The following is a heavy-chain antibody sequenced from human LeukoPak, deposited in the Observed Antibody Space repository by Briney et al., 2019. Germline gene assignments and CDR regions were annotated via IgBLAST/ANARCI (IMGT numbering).Heavy chain of an antibody. Sequence: GGSLRLSCAASGFTFSSYWMHWVRQAPGKGLVWVSRTNSDGSSTSYADSVRGRFSISRDNAKNTLYLQMNSLRAEDTAVYYCARAGYYGSGSRGEGAFDIWAKGQWSPSLQ. CDR1: GFTFSSYW. D-gene: IGHD3-10*01. J-gene: IGHJ3*02. V-gene: IGHV3-74*01. CDR3: ARAGYYGSGSRGEGAFDI. CDR2: TNSDGSST.